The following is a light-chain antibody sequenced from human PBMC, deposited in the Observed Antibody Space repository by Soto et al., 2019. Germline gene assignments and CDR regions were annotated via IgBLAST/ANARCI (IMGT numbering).Light chain of an antibody. CDR1: TSNIASNI. J-gene: IGLJ1*01. CDR2: SNN. Sequence: VLTQPPSASGTPGQRVTISASGSTSNIASNIVSWYQQLPGRAPKLLIYSNNQRPSGVPDRFSGSKSGTSASLAISGLQPDDEAVYYCATWDDSRNGYVFGPGTKVTVL. CDR3: ATWDDSRNGYV. V-gene: IGLV1-44*01.